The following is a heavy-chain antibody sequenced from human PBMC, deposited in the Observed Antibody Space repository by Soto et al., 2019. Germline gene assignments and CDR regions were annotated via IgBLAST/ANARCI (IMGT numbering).Heavy chain of an antibody. J-gene: IGHJ4*02. V-gene: IGHV3-23*01. D-gene: IGHD6-13*01. CDR2: ITGSGGGT. CDR1: GFTCSNYA. Sequence: EVQLFESGGGLVQPGGSLRLSCAASGFTCSNYAMTWVRQAPGKGLEWVSVITGSGGGTYFVDSGNGRFTISRDNSSNTVYLEISSLRAEDTAVYYCAKRPLTAAGFDYWDQGTLVTFSS. CDR3: AKRPLTAAGFDY.